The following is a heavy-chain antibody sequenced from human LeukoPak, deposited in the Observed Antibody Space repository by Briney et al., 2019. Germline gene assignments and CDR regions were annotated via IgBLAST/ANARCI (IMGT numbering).Heavy chain of an antibody. CDR2: IYSGGST. CDR1: GFTVSSNY. J-gene: IGHJ6*03. V-gene: IGHV3-66*01. CDR3: AREGPTGTNYMDV. D-gene: IGHD2-8*02. Sequence: PGGSLRLSCAASGFTVSSNYMSWVRQAPGKGLEWVSVIYSGGSTYYADSVKGRFTISRDNSKNTLYLQMNSLRAEDTAVYYCAREGPTGTNYMDVWGKGTTVTVSS.